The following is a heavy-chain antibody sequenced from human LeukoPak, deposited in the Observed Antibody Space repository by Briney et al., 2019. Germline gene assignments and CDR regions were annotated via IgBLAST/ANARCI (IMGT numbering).Heavy chain of an antibody. CDR2: IYYSGST. D-gene: IGHD3-22*01. CDR1: GGSISSSSYY. Sequence: PSETLSLTCTVSGGSISSSSYYWGWIRQPPGKGLEWIGSIYYSGSTYYNPSLKNRVTISVDTSKNQFSLKLSSVTAADTAVYYCARQKGSTMIVVVIPTSIDYWGQGTLVTVSS. V-gene: IGHV4-39*01. J-gene: IGHJ4*02. CDR3: ARQKGSTMIVVVIPTSIDY.